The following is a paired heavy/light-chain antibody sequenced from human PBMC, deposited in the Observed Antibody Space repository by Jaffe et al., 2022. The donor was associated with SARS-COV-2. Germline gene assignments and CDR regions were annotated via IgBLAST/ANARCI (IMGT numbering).Light chain of an antibody. CDR1: QSVSSN. V-gene: IGKV3-15*01. CDR3: QQYNKWPSYT. J-gene: IGKJ2*01. CDR2: GAF. Sequence: EIVMTQSPATLSVSPGERATLSCRASQSVSSNLAWYQQKPGQGPRLLIYGAFTRATGIPARFSGSGSGTEFTLTISSLQSEDFAVYYCQQYNKWPSYTFGQGTKLEIK.
Heavy chain of an antibody. Sequence: EVQLVQSGAEVKKPGESLKISCKGSGYSFNAYWIGWVRQVPGKGLEWMGMIYPADSDTRYSPSFQGQVTISADKSLSTAYLQWSGLKASDTAMYYCARGNFYGSGSYFLDPWGQGTLVTVSS. CDR3: ARGNFYGSGSYFLDP. J-gene: IGHJ5*02. CDR1: GYSFNAYW. CDR2: IYPADSDT. V-gene: IGHV5-51*01. D-gene: IGHD3-10*01.